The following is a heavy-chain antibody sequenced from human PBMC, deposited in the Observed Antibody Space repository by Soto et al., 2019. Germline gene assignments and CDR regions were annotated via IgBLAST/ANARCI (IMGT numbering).Heavy chain of an antibody. V-gene: IGHV1-8*01. D-gene: IGHD4-17*01. CDR3: ARTLYGDNVDY. Sequence: QVQLVQSGAEVKKPGASVKVSCKASGYTFTSSDITWSRKATGQGLEWMGWMNPNSGNTGYAQKFKGRVTMTRNTSISTAYMELSSLRSEDAAVYYCARTLYGDNVDYWGQGTLVTVSS. CDR2: MNPNSGNT. CDR1: GYTFTSSD. J-gene: IGHJ4*02.